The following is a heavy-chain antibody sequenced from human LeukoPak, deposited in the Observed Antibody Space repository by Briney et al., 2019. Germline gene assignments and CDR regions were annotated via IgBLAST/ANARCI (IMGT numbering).Heavy chain of an antibody. Sequence: ASVKVSCKASGYTFTSNDINWVRQATGQGLEWMGWMNPNSGNTGYAQKFQGRVTMTRNTSISTAYMELSSLRSEDTAVYYCARENTYYYGSGVNWVDPWGQGTLVTVSS. V-gene: IGHV1-8*02. CDR1: GYTFTSND. CDR2: MNPNSGNT. CDR3: ARENTYYYGSGVNWVDP. D-gene: IGHD3-10*01. J-gene: IGHJ5*01.